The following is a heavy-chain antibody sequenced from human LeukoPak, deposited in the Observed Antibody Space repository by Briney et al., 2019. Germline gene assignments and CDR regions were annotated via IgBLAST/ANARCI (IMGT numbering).Heavy chain of an antibody. D-gene: IGHD4-17*01. V-gene: IGHV3-30*03. CDR2: ISYDGSNK. CDR1: GFTFSSYG. Sequence: GGSLRLSCAASGFTFSSYGMRWVRQAPGKGLEWVAVISYDGSNKYYADSVKGRFTISRDNSKNTLYLQMNSLRAEDTAVYYCATPFDYGDLGDAFDIWGQGTMVTVSS. CDR3: ATPFDYGDLGDAFDI. J-gene: IGHJ3*02.